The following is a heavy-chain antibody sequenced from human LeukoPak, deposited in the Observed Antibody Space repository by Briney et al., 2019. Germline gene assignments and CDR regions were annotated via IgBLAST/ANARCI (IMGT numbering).Heavy chain of an antibody. D-gene: IGHD6-19*01. J-gene: IGHJ4*02. V-gene: IGHV1-2*06. CDR1: GYTFTGYY. CDR2: INSNSGGT. CDR3: ARDRSAVAGTAAY. Sequence: ASVKVSCKASGYTFTGYYVHWVRQAPGQGLEWMGRINSNSGGTNFAQKFQGRVTMTRDTSISTAYMELSNLKSDDTAVYYCARDRSAVAGTAAYWGQGTLVTVSS.